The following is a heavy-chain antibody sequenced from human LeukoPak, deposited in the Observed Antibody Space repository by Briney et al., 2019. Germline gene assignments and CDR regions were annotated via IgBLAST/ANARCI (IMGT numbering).Heavy chain of an antibody. J-gene: IGHJ4*02. V-gene: IGHV3-74*01. CDR1: GFTFSSYA. D-gene: IGHD3-22*01. Sequence: PGGSLRLSCAASGFTFSSYAMHWVRQAPGKGLVWVSRINSDGSSTSYADSVKGRFTISRDNAKNTLYLQMNSLRAEDTAVYYCARVGYYDSSGSDYWGQGTLVTVSS. CDR2: INSDGSST. CDR3: ARVGYYDSSGSDY.